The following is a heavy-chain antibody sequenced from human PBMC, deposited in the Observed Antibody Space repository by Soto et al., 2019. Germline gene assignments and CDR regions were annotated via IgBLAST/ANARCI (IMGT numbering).Heavy chain of an antibody. V-gene: IGHV4-59*08. CDR3: ARQGFGPLHGLVDV. CDR2: VHHSWAS. Sequence: QVQLQESGPGLVKPSETLSLSCTVSGGSISSYYWSWFRQSPGKRMEWIGYVHHSWASSYNPSLQSRVAISLDTSKSQFSLNVTSVTATDTAVYYCARQGFGPLHGLVDVWGQGTTVTVSS. CDR1: GGSISSYY. D-gene: IGHD3-10*01. J-gene: IGHJ6*02.